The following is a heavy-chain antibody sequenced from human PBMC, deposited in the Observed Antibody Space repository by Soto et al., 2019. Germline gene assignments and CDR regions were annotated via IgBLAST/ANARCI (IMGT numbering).Heavy chain of an antibody. Sequence: SVKVSCKASGGTFSSYAISWVRQAPGQGLEWMRGIIPIFGTVNYAQKFQGRVTITADESTSTAYMELSSLRSEDTAVYYCARALTGYSSGWPDNWFDPWGQGTLVTVSS. CDR3: ARALTGYSSGWPDNWFDP. J-gene: IGHJ5*02. D-gene: IGHD6-19*01. CDR2: IIPIFGTV. V-gene: IGHV1-69*13. CDR1: GGTFSSYA.